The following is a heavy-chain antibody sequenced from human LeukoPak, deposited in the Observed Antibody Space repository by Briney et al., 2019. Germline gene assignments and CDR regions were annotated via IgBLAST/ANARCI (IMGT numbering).Heavy chain of an antibody. V-gene: IGHV3-48*01. J-gene: IGHJ4*02. CDR2: ISSSSSTI. CDR3: ARVNAKAGYSSSWYPTNFDY. Sequence: GGSLRLSCAASGFTFSSYSMNWVRQAPGKGLEWVSYISSSSSTIYYADSVKGRFTISRDNAKNSLYLQMNSLRAEDTAVYYCARVNAKAGYSSSWYPTNFDYWGQGTLVTVSS. D-gene: IGHD6-13*01. CDR1: GFTFSSYS.